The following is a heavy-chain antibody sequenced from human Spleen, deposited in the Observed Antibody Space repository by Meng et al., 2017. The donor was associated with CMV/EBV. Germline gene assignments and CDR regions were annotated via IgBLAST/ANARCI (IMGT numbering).Heavy chain of an antibody. CDR3: AIGLSGQVEGMVYFDH. J-gene: IGHJ4*02. CDR1: GATFSSSD. Sequence: GATFSSSDITWVRQAPGQGLKWMGGIIPFVDTPCYAQDLEGRLTNTADKSTSTAYMELSTLTFEDAAVYYCAIGLSGQVEGMVYFDHWGQGTVVTVSS. V-gene: IGHV1-69*06. CDR2: IIPFVDTP. D-gene: IGHD2-15*01.